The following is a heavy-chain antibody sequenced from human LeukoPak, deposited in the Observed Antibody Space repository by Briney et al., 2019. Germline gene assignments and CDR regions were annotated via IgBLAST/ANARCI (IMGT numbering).Heavy chain of an antibody. CDR3: AAIEIYCSGGSCQTFAFDI. CDR1: GYTLTELS. Sequence: VASVKVSCKVSGYTLTELSMHWLRQAPGKGLEWMGGFDPEDGETIYAQKFQGRVTMTEDTSTDTAYMELSSLRSEDTAVYYCAAIEIYCSGGSCQTFAFDIWGQGTMVTVSS. CDR2: FDPEDGET. V-gene: IGHV1-24*01. J-gene: IGHJ3*02. D-gene: IGHD2-15*01.